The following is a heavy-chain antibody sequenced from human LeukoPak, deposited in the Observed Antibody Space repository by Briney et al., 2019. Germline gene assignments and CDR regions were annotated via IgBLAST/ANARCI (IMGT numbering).Heavy chain of an antibody. CDR3: ARELRYFDWLSMEYYFDY. Sequence: GESLKISCKGSGYSFTSYWIGWVRQMPGKGLEWMGIIYPGDSDTRYSPSFQGQVTVSADKSISTACLQWSSLKASDTAMYYCARELRYFDWLSMEYYFDYWGQGTLVTVSS. CDR2: IYPGDSDT. CDR1: GYSFTSYW. D-gene: IGHD3-9*01. J-gene: IGHJ4*02. V-gene: IGHV5-51*01.